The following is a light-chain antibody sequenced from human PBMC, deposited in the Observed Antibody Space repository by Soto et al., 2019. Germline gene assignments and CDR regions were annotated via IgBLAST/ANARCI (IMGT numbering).Light chain of an antibody. CDR3: LQHNSYPFT. Sequence: DIQMTQSPSSLSASAGDRVTITCRASQGVRSSLDWYQQKPGKAPKRLIYEISSLQSGVPSRFSGSGSGTEFALTNSSLQPEDFATYYCLQHNSYPFTFGPGTKVDIK. CDR2: EIS. J-gene: IGKJ3*01. V-gene: IGKV1-17*01. CDR1: QGVRSS.